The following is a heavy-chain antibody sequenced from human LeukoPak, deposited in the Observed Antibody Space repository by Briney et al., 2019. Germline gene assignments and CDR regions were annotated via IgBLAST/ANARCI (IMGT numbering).Heavy chain of an antibody. V-gene: IGHV4-34*01. Sequence: PSETLSLTCAVYGGSFSGYYWSWIRQPPGEGLEWIGEINHSGSTNYNPSLKSRVTISVDTSKNQFSLKLSSVTAADTAVYYCARGPRYCSGGSCYRNYYYYYYMDVWGKGTTVTVSS. CDR3: ARGPRYCSGGSCYRNYYYYYYMDV. CDR1: GGSFSGYY. D-gene: IGHD2-15*01. J-gene: IGHJ6*03. CDR2: INHSGST.